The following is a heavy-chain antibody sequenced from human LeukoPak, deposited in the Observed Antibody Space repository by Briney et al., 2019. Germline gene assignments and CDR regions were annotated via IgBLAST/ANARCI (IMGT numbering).Heavy chain of an antibody. CDR2: ISSSSSYI. Sequence: PGGSLRLSCAAYGFTFSSYTMNWVRQAPGKGLEWVSSISSSSSYIYYADSVKGRFTISRDNAKNSLYLQMNSLRAEDTAVYYCPRASTSCYDYWGQGTPVTVSS. CDR3: PRASTSCYDY. J-gene: IGHJ4*02. CDR1: GFTFSSYT. V-gene: IGHV3-21*01. D-gene: IGHD2-2*01.